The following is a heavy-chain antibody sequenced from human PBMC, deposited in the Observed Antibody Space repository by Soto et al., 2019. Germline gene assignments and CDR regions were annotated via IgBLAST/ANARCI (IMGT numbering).Heavy chain of an antibody. D-gene: IGHD5-18*01. CDR3: ARMDVDTGMAPRE. CDR2: IYPGDSDT. Sequence: PGESLKISCKGSAYTFTSYWIGWVRQMPGKGLEWMGIIYPGDSDTRYSPSFEGQVTISADKSISTAYLQWSSLKASDTAMYYCARMDVDTGMAPREWGQGTLVTVS. CDR1: AYTFTSYW. J-gene: IGHJ4*02. V-gene: IGHV5-51*01.